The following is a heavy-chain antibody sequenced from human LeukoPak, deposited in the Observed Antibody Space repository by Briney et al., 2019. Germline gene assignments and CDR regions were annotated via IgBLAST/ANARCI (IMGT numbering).Heavy chain of an antibody. CDR1: GFTFSSYE. Sequence: GGSLRLSCAASGFTFSSYEMNWVRQAPGKGLEWVSYISSSGSTIYYADSVKGRFTISRDNSKNTLSLQMNSLRVEDTAMYFCAKDIQLSTWGLGTMVTVSS. CDR2: ISSSGSTI. CDR3: AKDIQLST. J-gene: IGHJ3*01. V-gene: IGHV3-48*03. D-gene: IGHD5-24*01.